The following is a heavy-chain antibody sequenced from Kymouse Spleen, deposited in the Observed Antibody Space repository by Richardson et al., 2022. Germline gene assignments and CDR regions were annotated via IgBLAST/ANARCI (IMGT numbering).Heavy chain of an antibody. Sequence: QVQLQQWGAGLLKPSETLSLTCAVYGGSFSGYYWSWIRQPPGKGLEWIGEINHSGSTNYNPSLKSRVTISVDTSKNQFSLKLSSVTAADTAVYYCARYSSSWYYNWFDPWGQGTLVTVSS. V-gene: IGHV4-34*01. D-gene: IGHD6-13*01. CDR1: GGSFSGYY. CDR2: INHSGST. CDR3: ARYSSSWYYNWFDP. J-gene: IGHJ5*02.